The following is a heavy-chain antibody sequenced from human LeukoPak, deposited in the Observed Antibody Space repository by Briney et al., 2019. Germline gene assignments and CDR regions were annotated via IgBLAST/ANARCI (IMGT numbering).Heavy chain of an antibody. Sequence: GASVKVSCKASGGTFSSYAINWVRQATGQGLEWMGWMSPNSGSTGYAQKFQGRLTITRDTSINTAYMVLSSLTSEDTAVYYCARPHFTGDQAFDIWGQGTILTVSS. CDR2: MSPNSGST. CDR3: ARPHFTGDQAFDI. V-gene: IGHV1-8*03. D-gene: IGHD7-27*01. J-gene: IGHJ3*02. CDR1: GGTFSSYA.